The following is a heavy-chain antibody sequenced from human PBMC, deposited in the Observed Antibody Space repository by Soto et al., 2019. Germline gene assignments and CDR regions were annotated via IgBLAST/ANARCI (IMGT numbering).Heavy chain of an antibody. D-gene: IGHD3-10*01. CDR2: IYNSGST. CDR1: GGSISSGDYY. CDR3: AREGGYVSGSPIYYYAMDV. Sequence: LSLTCTVSGGSISSGDYYWNWIRQPPGKGLEWIGYIYNSGSTHYNPSLKSRPAISLDTSKNQFSLKLRSLTGADTAVYYCAREGGYVSGSPIYYYAMDVWGQGTTVTVSS. V-gene: IGHV4-30-4*01. J-gene: IGHJ6*02.